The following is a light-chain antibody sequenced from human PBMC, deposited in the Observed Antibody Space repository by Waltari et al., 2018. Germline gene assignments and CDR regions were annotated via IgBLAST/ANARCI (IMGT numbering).Light chain of an antibody. CDR1: DSDVGAYDF. V-gene: IGLV2-14*01. CDR3: SSYTTSSAPGV. Sequence: QSALTQPASVSGSPGQSITISCSGTDSDVGAYDFVSWYQQHPGKAPHLIIYAVSNRPSGMSNRFSASKSGNTASLTISGLQAEDEADYYCSSYTTSSAPGVFGTGTRVTVL. CDR2: AVS. J-gene: IGLJ1*01.